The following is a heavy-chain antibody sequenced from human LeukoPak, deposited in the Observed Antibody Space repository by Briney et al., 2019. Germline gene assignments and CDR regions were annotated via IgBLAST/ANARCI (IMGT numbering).Heavy chain of an antibody. J-gene: IGHJ4*02. V-gene: IGHV3-23*01. CDR1: GFTFGSSA. Sequence: GGSLRLSCAASGFTFGSSAMSWVRQAPGKGLEWVSAISNNGGYTYYADSVQGRFAISRDNSKSTLCLQMNSLRAEDTAVYYCAKQLGYCSDGSCYFPYWGQGTLVTVSS. D-gene: IGHD2-15*01. CDR3: AKQLGYCSDGSCYFPY. CDR2: ISNNGGYT.